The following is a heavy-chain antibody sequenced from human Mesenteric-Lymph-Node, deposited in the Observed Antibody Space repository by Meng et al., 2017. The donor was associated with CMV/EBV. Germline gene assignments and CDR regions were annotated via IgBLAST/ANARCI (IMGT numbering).Heavy chain of an antibody. CDR3: VRGTRGYYGMDV. CDR2: ISPSSSYI. CDR1: GFTFSNYS. D-gene: IGHD3/OR15-3a*01. V-gene: IGHV3-21*01. Sequence: GESLKISCAASGFTFSNYSMNWVRQAPGKGLEWVSSISPSSSYIFYADSVKGRFTISRDNAKNSLYLQMNSLRAEDTAVFYCVRGTRGYYGMDVWGQGTTVTVSS. J-gene: IGHJ6*02.